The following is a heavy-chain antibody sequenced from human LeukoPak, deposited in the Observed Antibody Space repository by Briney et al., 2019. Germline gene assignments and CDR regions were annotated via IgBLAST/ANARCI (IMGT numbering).Heavy chain of an antibody. Sequence: ASVKVSCKASGYTLTGYYMHWVRQAPGQGLEWMGWINPNSGGTNYAQKFQGRVTMTRDTSISTAYMELSRLRSDDTAVYYCARDYYDSSGYYHFDYWGQGTLVTVSS. CDR1: GYTLTGYY. CDR3: ARDYYDSSGYYHFDY. D-gene: IGHD3-22*01. CDR2: INPNSGGT. J-gene: IGHJ4*02. V-gene: IGHV1-2*02.